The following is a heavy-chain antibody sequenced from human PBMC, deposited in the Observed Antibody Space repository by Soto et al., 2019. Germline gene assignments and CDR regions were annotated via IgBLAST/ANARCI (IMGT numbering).Heavy chain of an antibody. Sequence: RSLTCAVSGGSISSSNWWSWVRRPPGKGLEWIGEIYHSGSTNYNPSLKSRVTISVDKSKNQFSLKLSSVTAADTAVYYCARETYYYDSSGYLRSNGMDVWGQGTTVTVSS. D-gene: IGHD3-22*01. V-gene: IGHV4-4*02. J-gene: IGHJ6*02. CDR2: IYHSGST. CDR1: GGSISSSNW. CDR3: ARETYYYDSSGYLRSNGMDV.